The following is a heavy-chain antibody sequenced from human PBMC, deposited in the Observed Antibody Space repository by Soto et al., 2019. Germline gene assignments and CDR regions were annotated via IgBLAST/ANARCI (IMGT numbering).Heavy chain of an antibody. CDR2: IYATGTT. Sequence: SEILTLPVAVSGSSISGFYWGVIRKSAGKGLEWIGRIYATGTTDYNPSLKSRVMMSVDTSKKQFSLKLRSVTAADTAVYYCVRDGTKTLRAWFDPWGQGISVTVSS. J-gene: IGHJ5*02. CDR3: VRDGTKTLRAWFDP. V-gene: IGHV4-4*07. D-gene: IGHD1-1*01. CDR1: GSSISGFY.